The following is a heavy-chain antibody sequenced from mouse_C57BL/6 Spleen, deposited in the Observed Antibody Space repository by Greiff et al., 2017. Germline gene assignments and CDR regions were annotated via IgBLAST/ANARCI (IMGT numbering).Heavy chain of an antibody. CDR1: GFTFSDYY. Sequence: DVKLVESGGGLVQPGGSLKLSCAASGFTFSDYYMYWVRQTPEKRLEWVAYISNGGGSTYYPDTVKGRFTISRDNAKNTLYLQMSRLKSEDTAMYYCARTGDSSGYGAYWGQGTLVTVSA. CDR3: ARTGDSSGYGAY. V-gene: IGHV5-12*01. CDR2: ISNGGGST. D-gene: IGHD3-2*02. J-gene: IGHJ3*01.